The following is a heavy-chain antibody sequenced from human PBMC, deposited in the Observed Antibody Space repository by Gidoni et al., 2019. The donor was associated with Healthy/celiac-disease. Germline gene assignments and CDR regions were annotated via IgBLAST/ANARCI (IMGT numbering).Heavy chain of an antibody. D-gene: IGHD1-1*01. CDR3: AGENWNDDAAFDY. V-gene: IGHV3-23*01. CDR1: GFSFSSYA. Sequence: EVQLLVSGGGLVHPGGSLRLSCPASGFSFSSYAMSWVRQAPGKGLEWVSAISGSGGSTYYADSVKGRFTISRDNSKNTLYLQMNSLRAEDTAVYYCAGENWNDDAAFDYWGQGTLVTVSS. CDR2: ISGSGGST. J-gene: IGHJ4*02.